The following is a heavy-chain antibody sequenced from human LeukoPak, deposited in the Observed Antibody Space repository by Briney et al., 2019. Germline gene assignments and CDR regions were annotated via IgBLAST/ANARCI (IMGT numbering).Heavy chain of an antibody. CDR1: GFIYSHYG. V-gene: IGHV3-33*01. CDR2: IWRDGSNR. D-gene: IGHD4-11*01. J-gene: IGHJ1*01. CDR3: ARDAQRGFDYSNSLEY. Sequence: GGSLRLSCAASGFIYSHYGMHWVREAPGKGLECGAVIWRDGSNRFYAGSVKGRFTISRDNSQNTLFLQMNSLRAEDTAMYYCARDAQRGFDYSNSLEYWGQGTLVTVSS.